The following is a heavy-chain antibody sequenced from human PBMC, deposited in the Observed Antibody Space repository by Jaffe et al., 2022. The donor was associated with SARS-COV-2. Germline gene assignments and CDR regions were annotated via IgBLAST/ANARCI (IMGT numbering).Heavy chain of an antibody. J-gene: IGHJ4*02. CDR2: IYYSGST. Sequence: QLQLQESGPGLVKPSETLSLTCTVSGGSISSSSYYWGWIRQPPGKGLEWIGSIYYSGSTYYNPSLKSRVTISVDTSKNQFSLKLSSVTAADTAVYYCATLSYYDYARIDYWGQGTLVTVSS. D-gene: IGHD3-16*01. CDR1: GGSISSSSYY. V-gene: IGHV4-39*01. CDR3: ATLSYYDYARIDY.